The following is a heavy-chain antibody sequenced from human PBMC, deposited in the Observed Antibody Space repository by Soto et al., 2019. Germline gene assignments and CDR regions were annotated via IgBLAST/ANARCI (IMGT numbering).Heavy chain of an antibody. Sequence: QVQLVHPGAEVKKPGASVKFSCKASGYIFTNFYIHWVRQAPGQGLEWIGIINPNGGSTNYAQNFQGRDTMTRDTSTSPVYMDLSSLRSEDTSVYYCTRGLASGDYWGQGTLITVSS. CDR1: GYIFTNFY. J-gene: IGHJ4*02. V-gene: IGHV1-46*03. CDR2: INPNGGST. CDR3: TRGLASGDY. D-gene: IGHD6-6*01.